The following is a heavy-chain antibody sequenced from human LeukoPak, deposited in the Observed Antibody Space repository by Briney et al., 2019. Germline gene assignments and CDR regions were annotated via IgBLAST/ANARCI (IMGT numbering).Heavy chain of an antibody. CDR1: GYTFTSYG. J-gene: IGHJ4*02. D-gene: IGHD3-22*01. CDR2: ISAYNGNT. Sequence: ASVKVSCKASGYTFTSYGISWVRQAPGQGLEWMGWISAYNGNTNYVQKLQGRVTMTTDTSTSTAYMELRSLRSDDTAVYYCARDEYYYDSSSLRYWGQGTLVTVSS. CDR3: ARDEYYYDSSSLRY. V-gene: IGHV1-18*01.